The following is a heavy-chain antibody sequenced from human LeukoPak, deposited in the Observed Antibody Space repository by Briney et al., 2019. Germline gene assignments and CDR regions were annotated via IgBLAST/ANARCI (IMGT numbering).Heavy chain of an antibody. J-gene: IGHJ4*02. Sequence: ASVKVSCKASGYTFTGSGWYLYWLRQAPGQGLECVGWIHPNNGATLYAQQFQGRVAMTTDTSISTAYMELSRLRPDDTAMYYCARDGPAQMVDFDYWGQGTLVTVSS. CDR2: IHPNNGAT. V-gene: IGHV1-2*02. D-gene: IGHD3-10*01. CDR1: GYTFTGSGWY. CDR3: ARDGPAQMVDFDY.